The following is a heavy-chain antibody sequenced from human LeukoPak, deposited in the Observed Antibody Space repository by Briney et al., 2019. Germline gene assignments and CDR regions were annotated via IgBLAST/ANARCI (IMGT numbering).Heavy chain of an antibody. Sequence: GGSLRLSCATSRFTFSNYGMHWVRQAPGKGLEWVAFIRFDGSTKYYADSVKGRFTISRDNTKNTLFLQMNSLRAEDTAVYYCAKHPGDFTGIVNYYYMDVWGKGTTVTVSS. V-gene: IGHV3-30*02. CDR2: IRFDGSTK. D-gene: IGHD3-16*02. CDR3: AKHPGDFTGIVNYYYMDV. J-gene: IGHJ6*03. CDR1: RFTFSNYG.